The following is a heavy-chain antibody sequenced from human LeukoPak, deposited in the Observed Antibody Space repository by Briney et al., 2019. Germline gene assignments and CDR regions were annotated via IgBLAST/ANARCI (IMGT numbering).Heavy chain of an antibody. V-gene: IGHV4-4*09. Sequence: SETLSLTCTVSGGSISSYYWSWFRQPPGKGLEWIGYIFTSGSTNYNPSLRSRVTISVDTSKNQFSLTLSSVTAADTAVYFRARHGSVHSPLNVWGKGTTVTVSS. CDR2: IFTSGST. CDR1: GGSISSYY. J-gene: IGHJ6*04. CDR3: ARHGSVHSPLNV. D-gene: IGHD1-26*01.